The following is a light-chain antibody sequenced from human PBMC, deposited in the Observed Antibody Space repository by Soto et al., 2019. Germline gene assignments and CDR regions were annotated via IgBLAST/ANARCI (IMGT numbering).Light chain of an antibody. CDR3: QQRSKWPLT. CDR2: GVS. CDR1: QSVTSN. V-gene: IGKV3-11*01. Sequence: EIVLTQSSATLSLSPGERATLSCRASQSVTSNALAWYQQKPGQAPRLLSYGVSSRATGIPDRFSGSGSGTDFTLTISSLEPEDFAVYYCQQRSKWPLTFGGGTKVEIK. J-gene: IGKJ4*01.